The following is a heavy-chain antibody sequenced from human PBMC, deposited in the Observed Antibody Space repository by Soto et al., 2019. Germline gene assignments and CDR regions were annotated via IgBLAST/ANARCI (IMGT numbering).Heavy chain of an antibody. CDR2: IIPIFGTA. CDR3: ARLDTRSDLVVVVVAATDYYYGMDV. Sequence: AASVKVSCKASGGTFSSYAISWVRQAPGQGLEWMGGIIPIFGTANYAQKFQGRVTITADESTSTAYMGLSSLRSADTAVYCCARLDTRSDLVVVVVAATDYYYGMDVWGQGTTVTVSS. D-gene: IGHD2-15*01. J-gene: IGHJ6*02. CDR1: GGTFSSYA. V-gene: IGHV1-69*13.